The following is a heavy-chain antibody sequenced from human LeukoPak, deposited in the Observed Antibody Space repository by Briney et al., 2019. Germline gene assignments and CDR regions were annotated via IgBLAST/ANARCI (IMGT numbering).Heavy chain of an antibody. D-gene: IGHD3-22*01. CDR3: ARDHEMYYYDSSGYYY. V-gene: IGHV3-7*01. CDR2: IRQDGIEK. Sequence: GGSLRLSCAGSGFTFSSSWMTWVRRAPGKGLEWVANIRQDGIEKYHVDSVKGRFTISRDNSKNTLYLQMNSLRAEDTAVYYCARDHEMYYYDSSGYYYWGQGTLVTVSS. CDR1: GFTFSSSW. J-gene: IGHJ4*02.